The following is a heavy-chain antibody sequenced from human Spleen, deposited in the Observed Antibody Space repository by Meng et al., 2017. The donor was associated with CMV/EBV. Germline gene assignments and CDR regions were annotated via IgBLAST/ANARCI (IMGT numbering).Heavy chain of an antibody. D-gene: IGHD2-15*01. Sequence: SVKVSCKASGYTFTGYYMHWVRQAPGQGLEWMGWLNPNSGGTNYAQKFQGRVTMTRDTSIRTAYMELSTVRCDDTAVYYCARDGGPTGGDYWGQGTLVTVSS. V-gene: IGHV1-2*02. CDR1: GYTFTGYY. CDR3: ARDGGPTGGDY. J-gene: IGHJ4*02. CDR2: LNPNSGGT.